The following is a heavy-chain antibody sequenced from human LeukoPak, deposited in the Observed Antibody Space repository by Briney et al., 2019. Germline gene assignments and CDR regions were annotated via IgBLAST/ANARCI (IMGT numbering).Heavy chain of an antibody. CDR1: GFTFSSSW. V-gene: IGHV3-74*01. CDR3: ARVGHISSWYVDY. D-gene: IGHD6-13*01. CDR2: INTYGRST. Sequence: PGESLRLSCAASGFTFSSSWMHWVRQPPGKGLVWVSHINTYGRSTNYPASETRRFTISRDNDKYTLYLQMKSLRGEDTAVYECARVGHISSWYVDYWGQGTLVTVSS. J-gene: IGHJ4*02.